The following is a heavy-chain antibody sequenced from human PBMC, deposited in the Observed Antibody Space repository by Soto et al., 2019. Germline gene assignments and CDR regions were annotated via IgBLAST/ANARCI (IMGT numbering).Heavy chain of an antibody. CDR3: EKPAQSASKQRTTYGISGCSGYRFDH. V-gene: IGHV3-30*18. CDR1: VCTPIGYG. D-gene: IGHD3-3*01. Sequence: HPGWSPRLSCSACVCTPIGYGMHWGRQSPGKGLDWVALISYDGSNKYYTDSVKGRFTISRDNSKNPLYLQMNRLRAEHTSVYYCEKPAQSASKQRTTYGISGCSGYRFDHWGHG. CDR2: ISYDGSNK. J-gene: IGHJ4*01.